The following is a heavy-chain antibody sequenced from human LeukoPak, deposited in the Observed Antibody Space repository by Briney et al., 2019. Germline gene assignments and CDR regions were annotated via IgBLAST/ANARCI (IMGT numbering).Heavy chain of an antibody. D-gene: IGHD2-2*01. V-gene: IGHV1-18*01. CDR2: ISGYSGNT. CDR3: ARDIATVVHQE. J-gene: IGHJ4*02. CDR1: GGTFSSYV. Sequence: ASVKVSCKASGGTFSSYVISWVRQAPGQGLEWMGWISGYSGNTNYVQKFQGRVTMATDTSTSTVYMELRSLRSDDTAVYYCARDIATVVHQEWGQGTLVTVSS.